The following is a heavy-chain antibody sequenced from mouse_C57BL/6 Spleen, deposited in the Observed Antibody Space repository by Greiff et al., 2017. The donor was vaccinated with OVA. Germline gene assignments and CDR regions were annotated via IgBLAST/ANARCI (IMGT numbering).Heavy chain of an antibody. V-gene: IGHV5-16*01. CDR1: GYTFSDYY. CDR2: INYDGSST. CDR3: ARVSPGYFDV. J-gene: IGHJ1*03. Sequence: EVMLVESEGGLVQPGSSMKLSCTASGYTFSDYYMAWVRQVPEKGLEWVANINYDGSSTYYLDSLKSRFILSRDNAKNILYLQMSSLKSEDTATYYCARVSPGYFDVWGTGTTVTVSS.